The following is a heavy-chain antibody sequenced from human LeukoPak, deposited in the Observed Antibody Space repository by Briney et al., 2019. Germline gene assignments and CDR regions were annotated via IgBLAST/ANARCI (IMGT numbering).Heavy chain of an antibody. CDR3: ARDLTRDGYNHDIRYGMDV. J-gene: IGHJ6*02. D-gene: IGHD5-24*01. V-gene: IGHV1-69*04. CDR1: GGTFSSYA. Sequence: ASVKVSCKASGGTFSSYAISWVRQAPGQGLEWMGRIIPIFRIANYAQKFQGRVTITADKSTSTAYMALSSLRSEDTAVYYCARDLTRDGYNHDIRYGMDVWGQGTTVTVSS. CDR2: IIPIFRIA.